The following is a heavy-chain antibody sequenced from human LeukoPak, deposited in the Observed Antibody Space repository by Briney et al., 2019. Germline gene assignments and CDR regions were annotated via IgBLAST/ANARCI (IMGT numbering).Heavy chain of an antibody. D-gene: IGHD1-20*01. CDR3: AGGSYNWNDFDY. CDR1: GGSISSYY. Sequence: SETLSLTCTVSGGSISSYYWSWIRQPAGKGLEWIGRIDTSGSTNYNPSLKSRVTISVDTSKNQFSLKLSSVTAADTAVYYCAGGSYNWNDFDYWGQGTLVTVSS. J-gene: IGHJ4*02. CDR2: IDTSGST. V-gene: IGHV4-4*07.